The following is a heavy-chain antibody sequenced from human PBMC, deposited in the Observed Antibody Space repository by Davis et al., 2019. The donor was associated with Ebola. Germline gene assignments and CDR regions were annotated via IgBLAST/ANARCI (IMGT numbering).Heavy chain of an antibody. CDR2: IYPTDSDT. D-gene: IGHD1-14*01. CDR3: ARVTRYHDAFEI. V-gene: IGHV5-51*01. CDR1: GYSFTSYW. Sequence: GESLKISCQGSGYSFTSYWIGWVRQMPGEGLEWMGIIYPTDSDTRYSPSFQGQVTVSADKSISTAYLQWSSLKASDTAMYYCARVTRYHDAFEIWGQGTMVTVSS. J-gene: IGHJ3*02.